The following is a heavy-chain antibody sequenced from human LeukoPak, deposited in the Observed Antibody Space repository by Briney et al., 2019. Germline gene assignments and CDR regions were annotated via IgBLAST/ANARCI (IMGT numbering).Heavy chain of an antibody. CDR1: GGSFSNYY. CDR2: IHPYGFT. CDR3: ARQISENKDY. V-gene: IGHV4-34*01. D-gene: IGHD1/OR15-1a*01. Sequence: SETLSLTCALYGGSFSNYYWSWIRQPPGKGLEWIGEIHPYGFTNFNPSLKSRVSISVDTSKNQFSLKLTSVTAADTAVYYCARQISENKDYWGQGTLVTVSS. J-gene: IGHJ4*02.